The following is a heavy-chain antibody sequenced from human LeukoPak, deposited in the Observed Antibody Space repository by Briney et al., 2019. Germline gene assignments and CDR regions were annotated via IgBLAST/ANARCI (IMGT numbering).Heavy chain of an antibody. CDR1: GLTFNSHA. Sequence: GRSMRLSCAASGLTFNSHAMHWVRQAPGKGLEWVAFISYDGNNKYYADSVKGRFTISRDNSKNTLYLQMNSLRAEDTAVYYCARDGSVVVNPTYYFDYWGQGTLVTVSS. J-gene: IGHJ4*02. D-gene: IGHD3-22*01. CDR2: ISYDGNNK. CDR3: ARDGSVVVNPTYYFDY. V-gene: IGHV3-30-3*01.